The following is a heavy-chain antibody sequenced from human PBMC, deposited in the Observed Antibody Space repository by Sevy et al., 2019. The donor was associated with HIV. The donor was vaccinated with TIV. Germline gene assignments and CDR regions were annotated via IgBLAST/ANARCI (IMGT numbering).Heavy chain of an antibody. V-gene: IGHV3-23*01. CDR3: AKVSTYYYDSSGYLGTTFFDY. D-gene: IGHD3-22*01. J-gene: IGHJ4*02. CDR2: ISGSGGST. Sequence: GGSLRLSCAASGFTFSSYAMSWVRQASGKGLEWVSAISGSGGSTYYADSVKGRFTISRDNSKNTLYLQMNSLRAEDTAVYYCAKVSTYYYDSSGYLGTTFFDYWGQGTLVTVSS. CDR1: GFTFSSYA.